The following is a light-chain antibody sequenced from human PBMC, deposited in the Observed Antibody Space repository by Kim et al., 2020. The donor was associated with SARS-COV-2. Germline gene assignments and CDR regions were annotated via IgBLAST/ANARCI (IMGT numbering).Light chain of an antibody. CDR2: DAS. Sequence: GDRVTITCRASQSISSRLAWYQQKPGKAPKLLIYDASSLQSGVPSRFAGSGSGTEFTLTISSLQPDDFATYYCQQYKSYRTFGKGTKV. CDR3: QQYKSYRT. CDR1: QSISSR. V-gene: IGKV1-5*01. J-gene: IGKJ1*01.